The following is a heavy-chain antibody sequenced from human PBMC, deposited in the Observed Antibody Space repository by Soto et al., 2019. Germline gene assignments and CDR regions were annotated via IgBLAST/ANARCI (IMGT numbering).Heavy chain of an antibody. CDR3: ARAVGPFDY. D-gene: IGHD3-16*01. CDR1: GFTFSTYG. J-gene: IGHJ4*02. CDR2: IWNDGSNK. Sequence: QVQLVESGGGVVQPGRSLRLSCAASGFTFSTYGMHWVRQAPGKGLEWVAVIWNDGSNKYYGDSVKGRFTISRDNSKNTLSLHMNSLRADDTAVYYCARAVGPFDYWGQGTLVTVSS. V-gene: IGHV3-33*01.